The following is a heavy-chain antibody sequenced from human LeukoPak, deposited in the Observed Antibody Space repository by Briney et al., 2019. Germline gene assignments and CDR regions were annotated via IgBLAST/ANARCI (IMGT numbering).Heavy chain of an antibody. V-gene: IGHV3-30-3*01. Sequence: LPRGSLRLSCAGSGFTFNTYAMHWVRQAPGKGLEWVALISYDGSKKYYADSVKGRFTISRDNSKNTLYLQMNSLRAEDTAVYSCARDLGSIATAGTETFDIWGQGTLVTVSS. CDR2: ISYDGSKK. J-gene: IGHJ3*02. CDR1: GFTFNTYA. CDR3: ARDLGSIATAGTETFDI. D-gene: IGHD6-13*01.